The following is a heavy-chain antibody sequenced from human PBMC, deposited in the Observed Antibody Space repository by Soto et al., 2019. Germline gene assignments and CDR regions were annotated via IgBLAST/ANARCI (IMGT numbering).Heavy chain of an antibody. Sequence: KPSETLSLTCAFSCGSIIYGTYSWNWIRQPPGKGLEWIGYIYHSGSFYYNPSLKSRVTISADRSNNQFSLNLSSVTAADTAVYYCARASGYCSGGTCFPFDYWGRGTLVTVSS. D-gene: IGHD2-15*01. CDR1: CGSIIYGTYS. V-gene: IGHV4-30-2*01. CDR3: ARASGYCSGGTCFPFDY. CDR2: IYHSGSF. J-gene: IGHJ4*02.